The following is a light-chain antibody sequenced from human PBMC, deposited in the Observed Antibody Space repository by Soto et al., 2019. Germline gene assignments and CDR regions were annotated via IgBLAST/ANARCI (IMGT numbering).Light chain of an antibody. CDR3: QQYGSSSYT. J-gene: IGKJ2*01. V-gene: IGKV3-20*01. CDR2: AAS. Sequence: ESVLTQSPGTLSLSPGERATLSCRASQSISSSYLAWYQQKPGQAPRLLIYAASSRATGIPDRFSGSGSGTDITLTISRLEPEDFAVYYCQQYGSSSYTFGQGTQLEIK. CDR1: QSISSSY.